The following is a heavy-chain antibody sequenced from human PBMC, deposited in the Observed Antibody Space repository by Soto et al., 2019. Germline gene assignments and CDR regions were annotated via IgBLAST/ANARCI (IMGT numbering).Heavy chain of an antibody. CDR2: ISTYNGNT. J-gene: IGHJ4*02. CDR3: ARGPTDYYDNSGDYFLDY. Sequence: QVQLVQSGAEVQKPGASVKVSCKASGYTFTTYGMSWVRQAPGQGLDWMGWISTYNGNTKYAERRQGRVTMTTDTTTSTAYMELRSLRSDDTAVYYCARGPTDYYDNSGDYFLDYWGQGTLVTVSS. V-gene: IGHV1-18*01. CDR1: GYTFTTYG. D-gene: IGHD3-22*01.